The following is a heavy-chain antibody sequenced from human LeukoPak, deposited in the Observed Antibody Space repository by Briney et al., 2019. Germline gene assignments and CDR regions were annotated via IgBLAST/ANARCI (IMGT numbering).Heavy chain of an antibody. CDR1: GGSISSGGYY. J-gene: IGHJ5*02. V-gene: IGHV4-31*03. CDR3: ARARGITIFGVLTSRYNWFDP. D-gene: IGHD3-3*01. CDR2: IYYSGST. Sequence: PSETLSLTCTVSGGSISSGGYYWSWIRQHPGKGLEWIGYIYYSGSTYYNPSLKSRVTISVDTSKNQFSLKLSSVTAADTAVYYCARARGITIFGVLTSRYNWFDPWGQGTLVTVSS.